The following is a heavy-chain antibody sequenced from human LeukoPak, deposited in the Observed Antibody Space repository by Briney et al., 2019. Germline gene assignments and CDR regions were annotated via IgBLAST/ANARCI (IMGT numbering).Heavy chain of an antibody. V-gene: IGHV3-21*01. CDR2: ISSSSSYI. CDR1: GFTFSSYS. CDR3: ARDLSRYYDSSGYYSPRNAFDI. J-gene: IGHJ3*02. Sequence: PGGSLRLSCAASGFTFSSYSMNWVRQAPGKGLEWVSSISSSSSYIYYADSVKGRFTISRDNAKNSLYLQMNGLRAEDTAVYYCARDLSRYYDSSGYYSPRNAFDIWGQGTMVTVSS. D-gene: IGHD3-22*01.